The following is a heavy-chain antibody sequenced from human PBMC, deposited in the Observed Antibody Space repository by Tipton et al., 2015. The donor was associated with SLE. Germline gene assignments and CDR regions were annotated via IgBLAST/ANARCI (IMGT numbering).Heavy chain of an antibody. Sequence: TLSLTCTVSGGSISSHYWSWIRQPPGKGLEWIGYIYYSGSTYYNPSLKSRVTISVDKSKNQFSLKLSSVTAADTAVYYCARDPARLSGIDYWGQGTLVTVSS. CDR3: ARDPARLSGIDY. J-gene: IGHJ4*02. CDR2: IYYSGST. CDR1: GGSISSHY. V-gene: IGHV4-59*11. D-gene: IGHD3-10*01.